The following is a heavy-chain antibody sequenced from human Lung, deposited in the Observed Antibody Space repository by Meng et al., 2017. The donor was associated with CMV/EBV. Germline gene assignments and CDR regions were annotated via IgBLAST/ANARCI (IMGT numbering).Heavy chain of an antibody. CDR1: GYTFSGFF. V-gene: IGHV1-2*02. D-gene: IGHD2-2*01. CDR3: ARGIPDD. Sequence: ASXKVSCKASGYTFSGFFMHWLRQAPGRGLEWMGWINTHTGHTEYAQRFQGRLTMTRDTSISTAYMELSRLTSDDTATFYCARGIPDDWGQGTLVTVSS. CDR2: INTHTGHT. J-gene: IGHJ4*02.